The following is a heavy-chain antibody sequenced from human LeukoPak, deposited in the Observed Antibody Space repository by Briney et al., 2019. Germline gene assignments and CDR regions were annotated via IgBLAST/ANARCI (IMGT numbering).Heavy chain of an antibody. Sequence: ASVKVSCTASGYTFTGYYMHWVRQAPGQGLEWMGWINPNSGGTNYAQKFQGRVTMTRDTSISTAYMELSRLRSDDTAVYYCAREKGYSSSEFGHNWFDPWGQGTLVTVSS. CDR1: GYTFTGYY. V-gene: IGHV1-2*02. CDR3: AREKGYSSSEFGHNWFDP. CDR2: INPNSGGT. J-gene: IGHJ5*02. D-gene: IGHD6-6*01.